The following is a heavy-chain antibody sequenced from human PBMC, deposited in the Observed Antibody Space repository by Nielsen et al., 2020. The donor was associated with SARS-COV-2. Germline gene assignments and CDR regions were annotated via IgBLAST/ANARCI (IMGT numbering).Heavy chain of an antibody. V-gene: IGHV3-30*04. CDR1: GFTFSSYA. D-gene: IGHD6-6*01. Sequence: GESLKISCAASGFTFSSYAMHWVRQAPGRGLEWVAVISYDGSNKYYADSVKGRFTISRDNAKNTLYLQMNSLRVEDTAVYYCARDTWSIADYWGQGTLVTVSS. CDR3: ARDTWSIADY. J-gene: IGHJ4*02. CDR2: ISYDGSNK.